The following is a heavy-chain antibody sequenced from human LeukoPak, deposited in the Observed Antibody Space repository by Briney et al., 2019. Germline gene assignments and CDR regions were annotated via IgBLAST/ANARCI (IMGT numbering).Heavy chain of an antibody. J-gene: IGHJ5*02. CDR3: ARGAPIRVAVAATFDP. Sequence: ASVKVSCKASGGTFSSYAISWVRQAPGQGLEWMGGIIPIFGTANYAQKFQGRVTITRDTSASTAYMELSSLRSEDTAMYYCARGAPIRVAVAATFDPWGQGTLVTVPS. CDR2: IIPIFGTA. D-gene: IGHD6-19*01. CDR1: GGTFSSYA. V-gene: IGHV1-69*05.